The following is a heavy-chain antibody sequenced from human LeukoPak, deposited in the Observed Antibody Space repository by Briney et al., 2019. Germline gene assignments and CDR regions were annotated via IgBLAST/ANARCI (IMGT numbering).Heavy chain of an antibody. D-gene: IGHD5-18*01. CDR1: GFTFDDYA. J-gene: IGHJ4*02. Sequence: SGGSLRLSCAAFGFTFDDYAMNWVRQVPGKGLEWVSGINWNGGSTGYADSVKGRFTISRDNAKNSLYLQMNSLRAEDTALYYCARAGYTYVSPMTDYWGQGTLVTVSS. V-gene: IGHV3-20*04. CDR3: ARAGYTYVSPMTDY. CDR2: INWNGGST.